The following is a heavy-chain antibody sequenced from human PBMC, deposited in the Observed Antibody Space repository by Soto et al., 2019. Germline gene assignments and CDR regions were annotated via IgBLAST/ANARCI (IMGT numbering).Heavy chain of an antibody. CDR2: IIPIFGTA. V-gene: IGHV1-69*01. CDR3: AREKHSEEAALNWFDP. J-gene: IGHJ5*02. CDR1: GGTFSSYA. D-gene: IGHD2-15*01. Sequence: QVQLVQSGAEVKKPGSSVKDSCKASGGTFSSYAISWVRQAPGQGLEWMGGIIPIFGTANYAQKFQGRVTITADESTSTAYMELSSLRSEDTAVYYCAREKHSEEAALNWFDPWGQGTLVTVSS.